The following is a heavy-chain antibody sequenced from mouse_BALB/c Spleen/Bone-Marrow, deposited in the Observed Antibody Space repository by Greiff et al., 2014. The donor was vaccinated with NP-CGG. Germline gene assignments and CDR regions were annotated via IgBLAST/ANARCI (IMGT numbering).Heavy chain of an antibody. V-gene: IGHV1S56*01. CDR3: ARGITTRGGDC. D-gene: IGHD2-4*01. CDR1: GYTFISYY. J-gene: IGHJ2*01. CDR2: IYPGNVNT. Sequence: QVQLQQPGPELVKPGASVRISCKASGYTFISYYIHWVKQRPGQGLEWIGWIYPGNVNTQYNEKFMGKATLTADKSSSTAYMQLSSLTSEDSAVYFCARGITTRGGDCWGQGTTLTVSS.